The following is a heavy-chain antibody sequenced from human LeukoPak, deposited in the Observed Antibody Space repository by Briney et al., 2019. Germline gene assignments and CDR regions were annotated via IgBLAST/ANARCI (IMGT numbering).Heavy chain of an antibody. CDR1: GFTFTRYW. CDR3: ARAGGCSTTSSTSCYTYSYMDA. J-gene: IGHJ6*03. D-gene: IGHD2-2*02. CDR2: ISSSSSTI. Sequence: GGSLRLSCAASGFTFTRYWMHWVRQAPGKGLEWVSYISSSSSTIYYADSVKGRFTISRYNAKNSLYLQMNSLRVEDTAVYYCARAGGCSTTSSTSCYTYSYMDAWGKGTTVTVSS. V-gene: IGHV3-48*01.